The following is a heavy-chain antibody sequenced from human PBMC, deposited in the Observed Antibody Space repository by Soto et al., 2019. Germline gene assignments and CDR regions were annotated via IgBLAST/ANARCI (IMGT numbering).Heavy chain of an antibody. Sequence: TSETLSLTCTVSSAPVSSTTYTWGWIRQPPGKGLEWVASVYYGGSTNYNPSLKSRVTISVDTSKNQFSLKLSSVTAADTAVYYCARDPGGRYDYWGQGTLVTVSS. J-gene: IGHJ4*02. CDR2: VYYGGST. D-gene: IGHD2-15*01. CDR1: SAPVSSTTYT. CDR3: ARDPGGRYDY. V-gene: IGHV4-39*07.